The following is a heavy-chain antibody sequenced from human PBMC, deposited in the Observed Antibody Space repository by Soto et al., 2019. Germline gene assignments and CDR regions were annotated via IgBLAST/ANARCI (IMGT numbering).Heavy chain of an antibody. Sequence: PGGSLRLSCAASGFTFSSYSMNWVRQAPGKGLEWVSYISSSSSTIYYADSVKGRFTISRDNAKNSLYLQMNSLRAEDTAVYYCARGPDYDILTGSYNDEWGQGTLVTVSS. V-gene: IGHV3-48*01. D-gene: IGHD3-9*01. CDR1: GFTFSSYS. J-gene: IGHJ4*02. CDR2: ISSSSSTI. CDR3: ARGPDYDILTGSYNDE.